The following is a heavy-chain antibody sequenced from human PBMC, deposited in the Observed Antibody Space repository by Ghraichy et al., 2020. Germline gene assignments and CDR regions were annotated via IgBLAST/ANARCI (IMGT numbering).Heavy chain of an antibody. CDR2: INPHRGDT. CDR3: ARGPSTGDFDY. V-gene: IGHV1-2*04. Sequence: ASVKVSCKASGYTFTDYYMHWLRQAPGQRLEWMGWINPHRGDTNYAQKFQGWVTMTRDTSISTVYMELARLTSDDTAMYYCARGPSTGDFDYWGQGTLVTGSS. J-gene: IGHJ4*02. CDR1: GYTFTDYY. D-gene: IGHD5/OR15-5a*01.